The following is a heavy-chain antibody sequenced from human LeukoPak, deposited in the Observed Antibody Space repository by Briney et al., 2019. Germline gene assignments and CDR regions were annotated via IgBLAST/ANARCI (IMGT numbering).Heavy chain of an antibody. CDR1: GFTFSGHD. V-gene: IGHV3-33*01. Sequence: GGSLRLSCAAFGFTFSGHDMNWVRQAPGKGLEWLTIIWYDGSNKYYVDSVKGRFTVSRDNSKNTLYLQMNSLRTEDTAVYYCARSPSMRGSGTSRFDYWGQGTLVTVSS. D-gene: IGHD3-10*01. CDR3: ARSPSMRGSGTSRFDY. J-gene: IGHJ4*02. CDR2: IWYDGSNK.